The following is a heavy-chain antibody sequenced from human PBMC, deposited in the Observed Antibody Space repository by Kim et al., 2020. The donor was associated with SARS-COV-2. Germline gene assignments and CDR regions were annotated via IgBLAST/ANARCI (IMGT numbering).Heavy chain of an antibody. Sequence: GGSLRLSCAASGFTFSNAWMSWVRQAPGKGLEWVGRIKSKTDGGTTDYAAPVKGRFTISRDDSKNTLYLQMNSLKTEDTAVYYCTTDHNPPDYDYVWGSYRNRHVYWGQGTLVTVSS. V-gene: IGHV3-15*01. J-gene: IGHJ4*02. D-gene: IGHD3-16*02. CDR3: TTDHNPPDYDYVWGSYRNRHVY. CDR2: IKSKTDGGTT. CDR1: GFTFSNAW.